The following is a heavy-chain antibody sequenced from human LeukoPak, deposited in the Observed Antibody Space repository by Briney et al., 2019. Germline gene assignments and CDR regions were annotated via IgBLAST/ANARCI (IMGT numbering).Heavy chain of an antibody. CDR3: TTVRFLEWSFLRRDYYYGMDV. Sequence: PGGSLRLSCAASGFTFSNAWMNWVRQAPGKGLEWVGRIKSKTDGGTTDYAAPVKGRFTISRDDSKNTLYLQMNSLKTEDTAVYYCTTVRFLEWSFLRRDYYYGMDVWGQGTTVTVSS. D-gene: IGHD3-3*01. CDR1: GFTFSNAW. J-gene: IGHJ6*02. V-gene: IGHV3-15*07. CDR2: IKSKTDGGTT.